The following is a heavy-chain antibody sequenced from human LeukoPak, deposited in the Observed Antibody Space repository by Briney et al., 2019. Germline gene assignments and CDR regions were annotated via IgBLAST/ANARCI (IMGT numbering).Heavy chain of an antibody. Sequence: GGSLRLSCVASEFVFSSHAMIWVRQAPGKGLEWVAFIRYDGSNKYYADSVKGRFTISRDNSKNTLYLQMNSLRAEDTAVYYCAKDRFRDIDYWGQGTLVTVSS. CDR3: AKDRFRDIDY. D-gene: IGHD2-15*01. CDR2: IRYDGSNK. CDR1: EFVFSSHA. J-gene: IGHJ4*02. V-gene: IGHV3-30*02.